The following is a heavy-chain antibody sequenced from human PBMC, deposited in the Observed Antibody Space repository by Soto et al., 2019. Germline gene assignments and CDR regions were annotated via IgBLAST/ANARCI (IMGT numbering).Heavy chain of an antibody. Sequence: QVQLVESGGGVVQPGRSLRLSCAASGFTFSSYGMHWVRQAPGKGLEWVAVISYDGSNKYYADSVKGRFTISRDNSKNTLYLQMNSLRAEDTAVYYCAKSDMTTVTHVGNAFDIWGQGTMVTVSS. V-gene: IGHV3-30*18. CDR1: GFTFSSYG. CDR3: AKSDMTTVTHVGNAFDI. CDR2: ISYDGSNK. J-gene: IGHJ3*02. D-gene: IGHD4-17*01.